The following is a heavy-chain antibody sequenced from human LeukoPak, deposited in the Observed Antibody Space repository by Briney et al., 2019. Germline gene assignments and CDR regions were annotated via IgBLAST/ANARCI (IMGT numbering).Heavy chain of an antibody. CDR3: ARDGRYCSGGSCPRPIGCVDY. V-gene: IGHV3-23*01. CDR1: GFTFSSYA. Sequence: GGSLRLSCAASGFTFSSYAMNWVRQAPGKGLEWVSIISGSGDSTYYADSVKGRFTISRDNSKNTLYLQMNSLRAEDTAVYYCARDGRYCSGGSCPRPIGCVDYWGQGTLVTVSS. CDR2: ISGSGDST. J-gene: IGHJ4*02. D-gene: IGHD2-15*01.